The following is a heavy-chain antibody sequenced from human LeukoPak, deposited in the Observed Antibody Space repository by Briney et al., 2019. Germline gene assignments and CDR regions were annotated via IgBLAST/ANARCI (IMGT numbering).Heavy chain of an antibody. D-gene: IGHD3-3*01. CDR2: INAGNGNT. CDR3: ARAESLFPRGMNDI. V-gene: IGHV1-3*01. J-gene: IGHJ3*02. Sequence: ASVKVSCKASGYILSRYAMNWVRQAPGQRLEWMGWINAGNGNTKYSQKFQGRVTITRDTSASTAYMELSSLRSEDTAVYYCARAESLFPRGMNDIWGQGTMVTVSS. CDR1: GYILSRYA.